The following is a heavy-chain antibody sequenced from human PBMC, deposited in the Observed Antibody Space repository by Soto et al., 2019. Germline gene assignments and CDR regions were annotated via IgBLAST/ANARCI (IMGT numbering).Heavy chain of an antibody. CDR3: ARRPSYASSGFSFDY. CDR1: GGSVSTENHY. Sequence: PSETLSLTCTVSGGSVSTENHYWSWIRQSPGKGLEWIGYIYYSGSINYNPSFESRVTISVDTSKNQFSLKLASVTAADTAVYYCARRPSYASSGFSFDYWGQGTLVTVSS. D-gene: IGHD3-22*01. J-gene: IGHJ4*02. CDR2: IYYSGSI. V-gene: IGHV4-61*01.